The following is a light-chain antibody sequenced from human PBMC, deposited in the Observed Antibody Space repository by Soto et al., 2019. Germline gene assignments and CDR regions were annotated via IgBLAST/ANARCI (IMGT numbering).Light chain of an antibody. J-gene: IGKJ4*01. CDR1: QSVNSN. CDR3: KQYNDSPLT. V-gene: IGKV3-15*01. CDR2: GAS. Sequence: EKVMTQSPAALSVSPGERATLSCRASQSVNSNLAWYQQKPGQAPRLLLYGASTRATGIPARFSGSASGTEFTLTISSLQSEDSAVYYCKQYNDSPLTFGGGTKV.